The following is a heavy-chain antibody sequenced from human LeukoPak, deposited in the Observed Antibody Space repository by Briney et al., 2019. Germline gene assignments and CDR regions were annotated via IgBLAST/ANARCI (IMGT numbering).Heavy chain of an antibody. J-gene: IGHJ4*02. V-gene: IGHV4-61*02. D-gene: IGHD2-21*02. Sequence: SQTLSLTCTVSGGSISSGSYYWSWIRQPAGKGLEWIGRIYTSGSTNYNLSLKSRVTISVDTSKNQFSLKLSSVTAADTAVYYCARAYCVGDCSVLHIYFDNWRQGTLVTVSS. CDR2: IYTSGST. CDR3: ARAYCVGDCSVLHIYFDN. CDR1: GGSISSGSYY.